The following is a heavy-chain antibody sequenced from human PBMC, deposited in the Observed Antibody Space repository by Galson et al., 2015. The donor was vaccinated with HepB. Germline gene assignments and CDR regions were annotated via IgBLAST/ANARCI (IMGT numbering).Heavy chain of an antibody. D-gene: IGHD6-19*01. CDR1: GYTFNTYG. J-gene: IGHJ6*02. Sequence: SVKVSCKASGYTFNTYGISWVRQAPGQGLEWMGWISAYNGNTNYAQKLQGRVTMTTDTSTSTAYMELRSLRSDDTAVYYCANASGIGVAGIGGYYYYGMDVWGQGTTVTVSS. CDR2: ISAYNGNT. CDR3: ANASGIGVAGIGGYYYYGMDV. V-gene: IGHV1-18*04.